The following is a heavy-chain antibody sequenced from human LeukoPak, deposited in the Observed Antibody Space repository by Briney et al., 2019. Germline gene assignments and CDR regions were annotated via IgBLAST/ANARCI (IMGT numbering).Heavy chain of an antibody. J-gene: IGHJ4*02. CDR3: ARYVVVTAYFDY. Sequence: SETLSLTCTVSSGSISSYYWSWIRQPPGKGLEWIGYIYYSGSTNYNPSLKSRVTISVDTSKNQFSLKLSSVTAADAAVYYCARYVVVTAYFDYWGQGTLVTVSS. D-gene: IGHD2-21*02. V-gene: IGHV4-59*01. CDR1: SGSISSYY. CDR2: IYYSGST.